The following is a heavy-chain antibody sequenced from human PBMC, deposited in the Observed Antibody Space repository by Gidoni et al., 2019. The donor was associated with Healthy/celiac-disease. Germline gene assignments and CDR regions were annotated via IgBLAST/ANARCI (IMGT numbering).Heavy chain of an antibody. CDR3: ARDESIAVAPLWAFDI. CDR1: RFTFSSYS. Sequence: EVQLVESGGGLVKHGGSLSLSCDASRFTFSSYSMNWVRQAPGKGLEWVSSISSSSSYIYYADSVKGRFTISRDNAKNSLYLQMNSLRAEDTAVYYCARDESIAVAPLWAFDIWGQGTMVTVSS. D-gene: IGHD6-19*01. V-gene: IGHV3-21*01. J-gene: IGHJ3*02. CDR2: ISSSSSYI.